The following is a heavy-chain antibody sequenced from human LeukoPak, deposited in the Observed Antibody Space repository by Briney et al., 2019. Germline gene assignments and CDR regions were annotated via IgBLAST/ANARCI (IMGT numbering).Heavy chain of an antibody. CDR1: GFTFSSNA. V-gene: IGHV3-23*01. CDR2: ISLRGADT. Sequence: GGSLRLSCSASGFTFSSNAMSWVRQAPGKGLEWVTSISLRGADTNYADSVKGRFTISRDDSKNALYLQMSSLRAEDTAVYFCARRGCYGGNCYPCDYWGQGTLVTVSS. D-gene: IGHD2-21*02. CDR3: ARRGCYGGNCYPCDY. J-gene: IGHJ4*02.